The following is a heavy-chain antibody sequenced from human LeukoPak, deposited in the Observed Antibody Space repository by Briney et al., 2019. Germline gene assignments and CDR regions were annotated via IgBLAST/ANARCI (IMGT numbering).Heavy chain of an antibody. CDR3: ARHREYCSAGTCYRNARYGMDV. Sequence: IPSETLSLTCTGSGGSISSYYWSWIRQPPGKGLEWIGYVYNSGSTNYNPSLKSRVTISVDTSKNQFSLKLSSVTAADTAVFYCARHREYCSAGTCYRNARYGMDVWGQGTTVTVSS. J-gene: IGHJ6*02. V-gene: IGHV4-59*08. CDR1: GGSISSYY. D-gene: IGHD2-15*01. CDR2: VYNSGST.